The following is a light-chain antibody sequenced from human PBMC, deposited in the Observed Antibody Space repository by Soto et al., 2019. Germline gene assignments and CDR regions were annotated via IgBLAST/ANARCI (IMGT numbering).Light chain of an antibody. Sequence: QSVLTQPPSASGTPGQRVTISCSGSSSNIGSNTVNWYQQLPGTAPKLLIYSNNQRPSGVPDRFSGSKSGTSASRAISGLQSEDEADYYCAALDDSLNGVVFGGGTKVTVL. V-gene: IGLV1-44*01. CDR1: SSNIGSNT. CDR3: AALDDSLNGVV. J-gene: IGLJ2*01. CDR2: SNN.